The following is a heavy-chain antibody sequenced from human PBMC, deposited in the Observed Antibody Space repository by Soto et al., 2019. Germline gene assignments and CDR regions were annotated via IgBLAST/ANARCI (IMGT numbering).Heavy chain of an antibody. J-gene: IGHJ4*02. V-gene: IGHV2-5*02. D-gene: IGHD2-15*01. CDR1: GFSLSTSGVG. CDR2: IYWGDDK. Sequence: SGPTLVNPTQTLTLTCTFSGFSLSTSGVGVGWIRQPPGKALEWLALIYWGDDKRYSPSLKSRLTITKDTSKNQVVLTMTDMDPVDTATYFCAHRRNVELGPLRLFDYWGQGTQVTVSS. CDR3: AHRRNVELGPLRLFDY.